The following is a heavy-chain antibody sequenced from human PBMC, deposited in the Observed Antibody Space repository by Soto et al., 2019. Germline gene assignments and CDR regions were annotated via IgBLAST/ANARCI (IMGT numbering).Heavy chain of an antibody. CDR1: GGSFRGYH. D-gene: IGHD6-6*01. Sequence: PSETLSLTCAVYGGSFRGYHWSWIRQPPGKGLEWIGEINHSGSTNYNPSLKSRVIISLETSKNQFSLILTSVTAADTAVYYCARGLSSSATFYHYYGMEVWGQGTTVTGSS. V-gene: IGHV4-34*01. CDR2: INHSGST. CDR3: ARGLSSSATFYHYYGMEV. J-gene: IGHJ6*02.